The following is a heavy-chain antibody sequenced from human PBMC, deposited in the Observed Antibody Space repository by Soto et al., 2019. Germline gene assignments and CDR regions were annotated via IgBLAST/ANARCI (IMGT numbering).Heavy chain of an antibody. J-gene: IGHJ6*02. D-gene: IGHD3-22*01. CDR2: INSDGRST. CDR3: ARAPPKFDPHYDSSVVVRDYYYYGMDV. CDR1: GFTFSKAW. V-gene: IGHV3-74*01. Sequence: GGSLRLSCAASGFTFSKAWINWVRQAPGKGLVWVSRINSDGRSTSYADSVKGRFTISRDNAKNTLYLQMNSLRAEDTAVYYCARAPPKFDPHYDSSVVVRDYYYYGMDVWGQGTTVTVSS.